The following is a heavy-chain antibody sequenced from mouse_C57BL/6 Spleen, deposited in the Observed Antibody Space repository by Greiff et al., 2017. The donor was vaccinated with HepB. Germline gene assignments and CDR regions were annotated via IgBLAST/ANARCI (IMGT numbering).Heavy chain of an antibody. J-gene: IGHJ2*01. V-gene: IGHV1-64*01. Sequence: QVQLQQPGAELVKPGASVKLSCKASGYTFTSYWMHWVKQRPGQGLEWIGMIHPNSGSTNYNEKFKSKATLTVDKSSSTAYMQLSSLTSEDSAVHYCARSVYYGTYLYYFDCWGQGPTLTVSS. CDR2: IHPNSGST. CDR3: ARSVYYGTYLYYFDC. D-gene: IGHD2-1*01. CDR1: GYTFTSYW.